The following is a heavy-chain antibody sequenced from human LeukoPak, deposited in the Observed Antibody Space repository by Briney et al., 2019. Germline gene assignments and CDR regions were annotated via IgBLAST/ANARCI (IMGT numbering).Heavy chain of an antibody. CDR1: GYTFAGYY. V-gene: IGHV1-2*06. CDR2: INPNSGGT. CDR3: ARSGRRSGQQLVGWFDP. J-gene: IGHJ5*02. Sequence: ASVKVSCKASGYTFAGYYMHWVRQAPGQGLEWKGRINPNSGGTNYAQKFQGRVTMTRDTSISTAYMELSRLRSDDTAVYYCARSGRRSGQQLVGWFDPWGQGTLVTVSS. D-gene: IGHD6-13*01.